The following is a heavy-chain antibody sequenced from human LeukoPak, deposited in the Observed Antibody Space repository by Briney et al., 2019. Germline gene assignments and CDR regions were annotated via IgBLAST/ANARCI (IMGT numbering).Heavy chain of an antibody. V-gene: IGHV3-9*01. Sequence: PGGSLRLSCAASGFPFHDYAMHWVRQAPGKGLEWVSSIRWNSNNIAYADSERGRFTISGDNAKSSLYLQMNSLRAEDTAFYYCAKGPYFYDSPIDYWGQGTLVTVSS. D-gene: IGHD3-22*01. CDR1: GFPFHDYA. CDR3: AKGPYFYDSPIDY. J-gene: IGHJ4*02. CDR2: IRWNSNNI.